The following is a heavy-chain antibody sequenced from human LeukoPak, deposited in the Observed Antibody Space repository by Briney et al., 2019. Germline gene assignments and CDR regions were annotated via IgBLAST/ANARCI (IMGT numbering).Heavy chain of an antibody. CDR2: IHATGST. J-gene: IGHJ2*01. D-gene: IGHD3-9*01. Sequence: SETLSLTCTVPGGSISSYYWSWIRQPPGKTLEYIGYIHATGSTFYNPSLKSRASISIDTSKNQFSLKLSSVTAADTAVYYCAKGCYDILTGPQRYCALWGRGTLVTVSS. CDR3: AKGCYDILTGPQRYCAL. V-gene: IGHV4-59*12. CDR1: GGSISSYY.